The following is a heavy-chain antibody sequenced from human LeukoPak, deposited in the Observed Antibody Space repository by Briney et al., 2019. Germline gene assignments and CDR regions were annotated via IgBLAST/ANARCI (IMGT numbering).Heavy chain of an antibody. V-gene: IGHV3-33*06. Sequence: PGRSLRLSCAASGFTFSSYGMHWVRQAPGKGLEWVAVIWYDGSNKYYADSVKGRFTISRDNSKNTLYLQMNSLRAEDTAVYYCAKPQLRITISPSDYWGQGTLVTVSS. CDR1: GFTFSSYG. CDR3: AKPQLRITISPSDY. J-gene: IGHJ4*02. D-gene: IGHD3-3*01. CDR2: IWYDGSNK.